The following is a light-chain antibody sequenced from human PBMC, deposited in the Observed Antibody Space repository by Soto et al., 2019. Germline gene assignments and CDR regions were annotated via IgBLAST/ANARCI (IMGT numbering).Light chain of an antibody. J-gene: IGLJ1*01. V-gene: IGLV2-14*01. CDR2: DVS. Sequence: QSVLTQPASVSGSPGQPITISCTGTSSDVGGYNYVSWYQQHPGKAPKLMIYDVSNRPSGVSNRFSGSKSGNTASLTISGLQAEDEADYYCSSYTSSSTFYVFGTGTKVTVL. CDR1: SSDVGGYNY. CDR3: SSYTSSSTFYV.